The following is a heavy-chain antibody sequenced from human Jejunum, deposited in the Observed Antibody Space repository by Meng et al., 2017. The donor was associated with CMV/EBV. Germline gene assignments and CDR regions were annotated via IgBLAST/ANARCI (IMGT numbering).Heavy chain of an antibody. J-gene: IGHJ4*02. CDR1: GFSFSSFA. V-gene: IGHV3-23*01. CDR3: AKQGYRNDLDY. Sequence: CEAAGFSFSSFALTWVRQAPGKGLEWVSTVSATGATTYYADSVKGRFTISRDNSRNTLYLQMNSLRVDDTALYYCAKQGYRNDLDYWGQGALVTVSS. CDR2: VSATGATT. D-gene: IGHD1-1*01.